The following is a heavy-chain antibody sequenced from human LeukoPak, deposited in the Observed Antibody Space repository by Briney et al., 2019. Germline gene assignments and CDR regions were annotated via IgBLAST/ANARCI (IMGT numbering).Heavy chain of an antibody. CDR2: IIPLFGAP. D-gene: IGHD2-21*01. J-gene: IGHJ4*02. CDR1: GGSITIHA. CDR3: SRGMATCPIHY. Sequence: SVKVSCTASGGSITIHAVTSVRQAPGQGLEWMGGIIPLFGAPNYAQKFQVRVSINSDESTNTDYTELRSHTSEFSAYYFCSRGMATCPIHYWGQGTLVTVSS. V-gene: IGHV1-69*13.